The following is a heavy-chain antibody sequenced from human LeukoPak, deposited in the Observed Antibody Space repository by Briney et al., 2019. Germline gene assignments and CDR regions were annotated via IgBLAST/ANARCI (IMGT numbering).Heavy chain of an antibody. CDR2: INTSSGGA. Sequence: ASVKVSFKASGYTFTGYYMHWARQAPGQGLEWMGIINTSSGGATYEQKFQGRVTMTRDTFTSTVYMELSSLRSEDTAVYYCARDGNYYGSGAGPDSWFDPWGQGTLVTVSS. CDR3: ARDGNYYGSGAGPDSWFDP. D-gene: IGHD3-10*01. V-gene: IGHV1-46*01. CDR1: GYTFTGYY. J-gene: IGHJ5*02.